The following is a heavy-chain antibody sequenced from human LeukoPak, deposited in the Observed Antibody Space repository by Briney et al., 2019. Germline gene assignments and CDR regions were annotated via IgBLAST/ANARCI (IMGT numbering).Heavy chain of an antibody. CDR1: GFSLSDYY. CDR3: AMEYYGGTNFDY. J-gene: IGHJ4*02. Sequence: GGSLTLSCSGSGFSLSDYYINWIRQAPGKGLEWVSQISKSGSTEYYADSVKGRFTISRDNVKNSVSLQMRSLSAEDTAVYYCAMEYYGGTNFDYCGQGALVAVSS. V-gene: IGHV3-11*01. CDR2: ISKSGSTE. D-gene: IGHD4-23*01.